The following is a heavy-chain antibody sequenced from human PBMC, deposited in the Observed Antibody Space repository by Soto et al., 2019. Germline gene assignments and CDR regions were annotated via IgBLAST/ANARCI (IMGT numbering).Heavy chain of an antibody. CDR1: GFPFSGSI. J-gene: IGHJ4*02. CDR3: AKGLVWSSTWEIDY. D-gene: IGHD6-13*01. Sequence: EVQLVESGGGLVQPGGSLTLSCAGSGFPFSGSIIHWVRQAPGKGLEWVSAISGGGDKTYYGDSVKGRFTLSRDNAKHTLYLQMNSLRAEDTAMYYCAKGLVWSSTWEIDYWGQGTLVTVSS. V-gene: IGHV3-23*04. CDR2: ISGGGDKT.